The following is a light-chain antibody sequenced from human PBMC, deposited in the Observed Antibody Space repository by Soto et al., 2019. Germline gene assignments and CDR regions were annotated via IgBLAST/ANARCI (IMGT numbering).Light chain of an antibody. V-gene: IGKV3-15*01. J-gene: IGKJ1*01. CDR2: DAS. CDR1: LSVSRN. Sequence: EIVMTQSPATLSVSPGERATLSCRASLSVSRNLAWYQQKPGQAPRLLIFDASTRATGIPARFSGSGSGTEFTLIITSLQSEDFAVYYCQQYNAWPRTFGQGTKVDIK. CDR3: QQYNAWPRT.